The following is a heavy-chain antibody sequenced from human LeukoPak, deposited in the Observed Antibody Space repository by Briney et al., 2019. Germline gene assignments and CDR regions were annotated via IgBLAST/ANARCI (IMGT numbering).Heavy chain of an antibody. Sequence: GGSLRLSCTASGFTFSSYAMNWVRQAPGKGLEWVSGIGAGGTFTYYAGSVKGRFTISRDNSKNTLYLQMNSLRPEDTAVYYCAKSLVSGGSCYSCFDYWGQGTLVTVSS. J-gene: IGHJ4*02. CDR1: GFTFSSYA. V-gene: IGHV3-23*01. CDR3: AKSLVSGGSCYSCFDY. CDR2: IGAGGTFT. D-gene: IGHD2-15*01.